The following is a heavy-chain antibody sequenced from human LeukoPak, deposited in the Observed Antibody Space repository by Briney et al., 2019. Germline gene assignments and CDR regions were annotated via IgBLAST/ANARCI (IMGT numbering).Heavy chain of an antibody. CDR1: GGSIRSGGYY. Sequence: SETLSLTCTVSGGSIRSGGYYWSWIRQHPGKGLEWIGYIYYSGISKYNPSLNSRVTMSVDTSKNQFSLNLRSVTAADTAVYYCARAHVDDVEMVYAVRAFDIWGQGTLVTVSS. CDR2: IYYSGIS. J-gene: IGHJ3*02. D-gene: IGHD2-8*01. CDR3: ARAHVDDVEMVYAVRAFDI. V-gene: IGHV4-31*03.